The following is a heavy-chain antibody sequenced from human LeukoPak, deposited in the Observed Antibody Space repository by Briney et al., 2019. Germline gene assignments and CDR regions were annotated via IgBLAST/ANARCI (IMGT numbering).Heavy chain of an antibody. Sequence: SETLSLTCTVSGGSVSSGSYYWSWIRQPPGKGLVWIGYIYYSGSTNYNPSLKSRVTISVDTSKNQFSLKLSSVTAADTAVYYCARERDYGGNPYFDYWGQGTLVTVSS. J-gene: IGHJ4*02. D-gene: IGHD4-23*01. CDR1: GGSVSSGSYY. CDR3: ARERDYGGNPYFDY. V-gene: IGHV4-61*01. CDR2: IYYSGST.